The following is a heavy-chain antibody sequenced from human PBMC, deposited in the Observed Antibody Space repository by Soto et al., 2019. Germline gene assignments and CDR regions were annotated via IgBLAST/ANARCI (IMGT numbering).Heavy chain of an antibody. J-gene: IGHJ5*02. CDR1: GYTFTNYE. Sequence: ASVKVSCKASGYTFTNYEISWVRQATGQGLEWMGWMIPGSGNTGYAHKFQGRVTMTRDLSISTAYMELSRLESDDTAIYYCARMASSGSLNWFDPWGQGTLVTAPQ. CDR2: MIPGSGNT. V-gene: IGHV1-8*01. D-gene: IGHD3-10*01. CDR3: ARMASSGSLNWFDP.